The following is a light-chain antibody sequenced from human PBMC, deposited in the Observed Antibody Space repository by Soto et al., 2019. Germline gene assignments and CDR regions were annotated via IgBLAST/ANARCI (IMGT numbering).Light chain of an antibody. Sequence: SVLTHPPSVSAAPGQDVTISCSGSTSNIGLNDVAWYQQLPGTAPKLLLYENNKRPSGIPDRFSGSKSGTSATLGITGLQTGDEADYYCGAWDTSLNGGLFGGGTKLTVL. CDR3: GAWDTSLNGGL. V-gene: IGLV1-51*02. CDR2: ENN. CDR1: TSNIGLND. J-gene: IGLJ2*01.